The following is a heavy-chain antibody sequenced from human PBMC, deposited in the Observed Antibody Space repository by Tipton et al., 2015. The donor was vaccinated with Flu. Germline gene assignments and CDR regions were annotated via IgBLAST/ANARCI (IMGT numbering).Heavy chain of an antibody. CDR3: ARSPIVGAWGWGY. V-gene: IGHV4-38-2*01. CDR1: GDSIGSSYY. Sequence: TLSLTCSVSGDSIGSSYYWGWIWLPPGKGLEWIGNIHKTGNTYLNTSLKSRVTISVDTSKNQLSLKLSSVTAADTAACYCARSPIVGAWGWGYWGQRTLVTVSS. CDR2: IHKTGNT. D-gene: IGHD1-26*01. J-gene: IGHJ4*02.